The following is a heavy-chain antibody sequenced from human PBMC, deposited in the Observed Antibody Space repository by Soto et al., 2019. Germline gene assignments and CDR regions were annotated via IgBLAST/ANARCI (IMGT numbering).Heavy chain of an antibody. V-gene: IGHV3-23*01. J-gene: IGHJ4*02. D-gene: IGHD3-10*01. CDR1: GFTFSSYA. CDR3: AKDVGPHYYGSGSYYFDY. CDR2: ISGSGGST. Sequence: GGSLRLSCAASGFTFSSYAMSWVRQAPGKGLEWGSAISGSGGSTYYADSVKGRFTISRDNSKNTLYLQMNSLRAEDTAVYYCAKDVGPHYYGSGSYYFDYWGQGTLVTVSS.